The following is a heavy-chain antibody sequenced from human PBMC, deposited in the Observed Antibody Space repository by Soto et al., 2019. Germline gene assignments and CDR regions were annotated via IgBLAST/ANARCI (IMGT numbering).Heavy chain of an antibody. CDR2: IYHSGST. J-gene: IGHJ6*02. CDR3: ARVLGSGSYSHYYYGMDV. D-gene: IGHD1-26*01. V-gene: IGHV4-4*02. Sequence: SETLSLTCAFSGGSISSSNWWSWVRQPPGKGLEWIGEIYHSGSTNYNPSLKSRVTISVDKSKNQFSLKLSSVTAADTAVYYCARVLGSGSYSHYYYGMDVWGQGTTVTVSS. CDR1: GGSISSSNW.